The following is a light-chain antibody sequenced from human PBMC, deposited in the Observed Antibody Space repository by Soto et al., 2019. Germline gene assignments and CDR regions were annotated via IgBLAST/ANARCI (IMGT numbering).Light chain of an antibody. V-gene: IGKV3-20*01. CDR2: RAP. J-gene: IGKJ1*01. Sequence: EIVFTQSPGTLSLSRGERATLSCRASQSVGTNYIAWYQQKHGQSPRLLIYRAPIRATGIPDRFSGSRSGPEFPLNISVLQPEDSAIYFCQQFSPSLPWTFGQGTRVELK. CDR1: QSVGTNY. CDR3: QQFSPSLPWT.